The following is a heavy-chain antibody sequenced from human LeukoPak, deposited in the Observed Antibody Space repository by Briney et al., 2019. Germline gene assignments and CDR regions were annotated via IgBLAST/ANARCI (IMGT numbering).Heavy chain of an antibody. CDR1: GFTVSSNY. D-gene: IGHD4-17*01. CDR3: AKPRLTVTTNYFDY. CDR2: IYRGGST. Sequence: PGGSLRLSCAASGFTVSSNYMSWVRQAPGKGLEWASVIYRGGSTYYADSVKGRSTISRDNSKNTLYLQMNSLRAEDTAVYYCAKPRLTVTTNYFDYWGQGTLVTVSS. V-gene: IGHV3-53*01. J-gene: IGHJ4*02.